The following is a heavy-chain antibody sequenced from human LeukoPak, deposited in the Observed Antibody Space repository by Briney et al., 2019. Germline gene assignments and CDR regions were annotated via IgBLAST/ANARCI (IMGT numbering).Heavy chain of an antibody. V-gene: IGHV4-39*07. CDR1: GGSISSGSYY. Sequence: PSQTLSLTCTVSGGSISSGSYYWGWIRQPPGKGLEWIGSIYHSGSTYYNPSLKSRVTISVDTSKNQFSLKLSSVTAADTAVYYCARAFGDGSGSEFDYWGQGTLVTVSS. CDR2: IYHSGST. J-gene: IGHJ4*02. CDR3: ARAFGDGSGSEFDY. D-gene: IGHD3-10*01.